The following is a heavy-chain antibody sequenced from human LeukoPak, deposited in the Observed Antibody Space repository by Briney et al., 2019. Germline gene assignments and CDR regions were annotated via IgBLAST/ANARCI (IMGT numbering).Heavy chain of an antibody. V-gene: IGHV1-46*01. CDR3: ARELYSSSSGGYFDY. J-gene: IGHJ4*02. D-gene: IGHD6-6*01. CDR1: GYTFTSYY. CDR2: INPSGGST. Sequence: ASVKVSCKASGYTFTSYYMHWVRQAPGQGLEWMGIINPSGGSTSYAQKFQGRVTMTRGMSTSTVYMELSSLRSEDTAVYYCARELYSSSSGGYFDYWGQGTLVTVSS.